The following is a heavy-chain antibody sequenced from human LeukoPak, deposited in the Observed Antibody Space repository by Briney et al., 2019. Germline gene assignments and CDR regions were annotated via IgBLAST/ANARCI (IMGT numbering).Heavy chain of an antibody. D-gene: IGHD3-3*01. CDR1: GYTFTGYY. CDR3: ARVMIYDFWSGYYTADYYFDY. V-gene: IGHV1-2*06. J-gene: IGHJ4*02. CDR2: INPNSGGT. Sequence: ASVKVSCKASGYTFTGYYMHWVRQAPGQGLEWMGRINPNSGGTNYAQKFQGRVTMTRDTSISTAYMELSRLRSDDTAVYYCARVMIYDFWSGYYTADYYFDYWGQGTLVTVSS.